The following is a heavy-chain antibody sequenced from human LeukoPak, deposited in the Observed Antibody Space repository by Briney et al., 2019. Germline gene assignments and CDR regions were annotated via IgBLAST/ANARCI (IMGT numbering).Heavy chain of an antibody. J-gene: IGHJ4*02. CDR1: GGSITSSSYY. CDR2: IYYSGST. V-gene: IGHV4-39*01. Sequence: SETLSLTCTVSGGSITSSSYYWGWIRQPPGKGLEWIGSIYYSGSTYYNPSLKSRVTISVDTSKNQFSLKLSSVTAADTAVYYCARTRYYYNSRSYGAPYYFDYWGQGTLVTVSS. CDR3: ARTRYYYNSRSYGAPYYFDY. D-gene: IGHD3-10*01.